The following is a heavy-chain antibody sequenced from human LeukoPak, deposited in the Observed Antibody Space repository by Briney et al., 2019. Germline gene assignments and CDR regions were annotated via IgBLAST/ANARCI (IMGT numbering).Heavy chain of an antibody. CDR3: ARSAHGRRVVPAASRYYYYGMDV. D-gene: IGHD2-2*01. Sequence: SETLSLTCAVYGGSFSGYYWSWIRQPPGKGLEWIGEINHSGSTNYNPSLKSRVTISVDTSKNQFSLKLSFVTAADTAVYYCARSAHGRRVVPAASRYYYYGMDVWGKGTTVTVSS. V-gene: IGHV4-34*01. CDR1: GGSFSGYY. J-gene: IGHJ6*04. CDR2: INHSGST.